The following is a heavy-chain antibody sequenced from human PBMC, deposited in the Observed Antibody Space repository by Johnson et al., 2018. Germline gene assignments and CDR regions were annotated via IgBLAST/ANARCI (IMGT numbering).Heavy chain of an antibody. CDR3: ARAESVSPDV. Sequence: VQLVESGGGLVQPGGSLRLSCAASGFTFRSNAMGWVRQAPGKGPESVSDISDSGGNTYYADSVKGRFTISRDNSKNTLYLQMNSLRAEATAVYYCARAESVSPDVWGQGTTVTVSS. V-gene: IGHV3-23*04. CDR1: GFTFRSNA. J-gene: IGHJ6*02. D-gene: IGHD1-14*01. CDR2: ISDSGGNT.